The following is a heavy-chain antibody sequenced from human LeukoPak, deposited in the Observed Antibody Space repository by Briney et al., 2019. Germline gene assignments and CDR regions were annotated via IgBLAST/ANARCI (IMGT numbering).Heavy chain of an antibody. Sequence: GGSLRLSCAASGFTFSSYAMHWVRQAPGKGLEWVAVISYDGSNKYYADSVKGRFTISRDNSKNTLYLQMNSLRAEDTAVYYCARDAIPEVKWLQLVYWGQGTLVTVSS. V-gene: IGHV3-30*04. J-gene: IGHJ4*02. D-gene: IGHD5-24*01. CDR3: ARDAIPEVKWLQLVY. CDR2: ISYDGSNK. CDR1: GFTFSSYA.